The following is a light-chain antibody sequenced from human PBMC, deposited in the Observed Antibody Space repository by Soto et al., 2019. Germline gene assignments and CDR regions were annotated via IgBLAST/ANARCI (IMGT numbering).Light chain of an antibody. Sequence: EIVLAQSPDTLSLSPGERASLSCRASQSVSSNYLAWYQQKAGQAPRLLVYGASSRATGIPDRFSGSGSETDFTLTISRLEPEDFAVYFCQQYGSSRLTFGGGTKVEIK. CDR3: QQYGSSRLT. CDR2: GAS. J-gene: IGKJ4*01. V-gene: IGKV3-20*01. CDR1: QSVSSNY.